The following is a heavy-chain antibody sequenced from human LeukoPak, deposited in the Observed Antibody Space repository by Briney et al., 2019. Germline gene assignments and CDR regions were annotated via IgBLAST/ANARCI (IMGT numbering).Heavy chain of an antibody. CDR2: VYPGGSNG. Sequence: GESLRISCRCSGFDFTGCGIAWVRQMPAGGRVGLGNVYPGGSNGRYSPSFQGQVTMSAGKSITTVYLQWSSLKASDTAMYYCARHFHSAWFGFWGQGSLVTVSS. CDR1: GFDFTGCG. CDR3: ARHFHSAWFGF. D-gene: IGHD5-18*01. J-gene: IGHJ4*02. V-gene: IGHV5-51*01.